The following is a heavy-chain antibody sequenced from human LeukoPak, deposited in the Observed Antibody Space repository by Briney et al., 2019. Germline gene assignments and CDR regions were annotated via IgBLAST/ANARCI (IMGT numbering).Heavy chain of an antibody. V-gene: IGHV3-21*04. CDR3: ARVGITGTTELSY. CDR1: GFTFSSYS. Sequence: GGSLRLSCAASGFTFSSYSMNWVRQAPGKGLEWVSSISSSSSYIYYADSVKGRFTISRDNAKNSLYLQMNSLRAEDTAVYYCARVGITGTTELSYWGQGTLVTVSS. D-gene: IGHD1-7*01. CDR2: ISSSSSYI. J-gene: IGHJ4*02.